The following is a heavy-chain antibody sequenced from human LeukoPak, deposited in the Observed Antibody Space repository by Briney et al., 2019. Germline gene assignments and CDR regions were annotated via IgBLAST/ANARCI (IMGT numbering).Heavy chain of an antibody. D-gene: IGHD6-19*01. CDR1: GFTFTSYA. CDR3: AKGRTFIAVAAYD. CDR2: ISGSGGGT. Sequence: GGSLRLSCAASGFTFTSYAMSWVRQAPGKGLEWVSAISGSGGGTYYADSVKGRFTISRDNSKNTLYLQMNSLRAEDTAVYYCAKGRTFIAVAAYDWGQGTLVTVSS. J-gene: IGHJ4*02. V-gene: IGHV3-23*01.